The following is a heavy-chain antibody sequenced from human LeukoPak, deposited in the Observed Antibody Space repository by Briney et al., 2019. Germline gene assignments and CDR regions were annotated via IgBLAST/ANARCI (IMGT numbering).Heavy chain of an antibody. CDR2: ISYDGSNK. CDR3: ANAEITMVRGVPCDY. J-gene: IGHJ4*02. CDR1: GFTFSSYG. D-gene: IGHD3-10*01. Sequence: GGSLRLSCAASGFTFSSYGMHWVRQAPGKGLEWVAVISYDGSNKYYADSVKGRFTISRDNSKNTLYLQMNSLRAEDTAVYYCANAEITMVRGVPCDYWGQGTLVTVSS. V-gene: IGHV3-30*18.